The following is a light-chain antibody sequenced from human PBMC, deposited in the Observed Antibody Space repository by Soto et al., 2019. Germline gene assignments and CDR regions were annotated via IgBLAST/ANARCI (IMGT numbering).Light chain of an antibody. CDR3: AAWDDSLNGYV. J-gene: IGLJ1*01. CDR1: SSNIGSNT. CDR2: FNI. Sequence: QSFLSQPPSASGTPGQRVTISCSGSSSNIGSNTVSWYQQFPGTAPKLLIYFNIQRPSGVPDRFSGSKSGTSASLAISGLQSEDEADYYCAAWDDSLNGYVFGTGTKATVL. V-gene: IGLV1-44*01.